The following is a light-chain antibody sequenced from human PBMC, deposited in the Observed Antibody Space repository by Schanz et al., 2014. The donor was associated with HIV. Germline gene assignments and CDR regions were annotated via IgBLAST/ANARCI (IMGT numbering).Light chain of an antibody. Sequence: QSALTQPPSASGSPGQSVTISCTGTSSDVGSYNLVSWYQQHPGKAPKLMIYEGSKRPSGVSNRFSGSKSGNTASLTISGLQAEDEADYYCAAWDVNLNGPVFGGGTKLTVL. CDR3: AAWDVNLNGPV. V-gene: IGLV2-23*01. J-gene: IGLJ2*01. CDR2: EGS. CDR1: SSDVGSYNL.